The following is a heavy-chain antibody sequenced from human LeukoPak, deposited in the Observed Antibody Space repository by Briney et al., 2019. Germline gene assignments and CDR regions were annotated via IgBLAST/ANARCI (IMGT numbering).Heavy chain of an antibody. CDR3: ARVWREYGY. J-gene: IGHJ4*02. Sequence: PGGSLRLSCAASGFTFSTYAMSWVRQAPGKGLEWVSAICGSDGSRYYADSVKGRFTISRDNANNSLYLQMNSLRDDDTAVYYCARVWREYGYWGQGTLVTVSS. CDR1: GFTFSTYA. CDR2: ICGSDGSR. D-gene: IGHD2/OR15-2a*01. V-gene: IGHV3-23*01.